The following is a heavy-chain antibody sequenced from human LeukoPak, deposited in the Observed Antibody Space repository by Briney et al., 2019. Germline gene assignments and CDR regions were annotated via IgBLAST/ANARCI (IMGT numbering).Heavy chain of an antibody. CDR2: IIPIFGTA. J-gene: IGHJ5*02. V-gene: IGHV1-69*13. CDR3: ARGGETYDILTAQWFDP. D-gene: IGHD3-9*01. CDR1: GYTLTELS. Sequence: ASVKVSCKVSGYTLTELSMHWVRQAPGQGLEWMGGIIPIFGTANYAQKFQGRVTITADESTSTAYMELSSLRSEDTAVYYCARGGETYDILTAQWFDPWGQGTLVTVSS.